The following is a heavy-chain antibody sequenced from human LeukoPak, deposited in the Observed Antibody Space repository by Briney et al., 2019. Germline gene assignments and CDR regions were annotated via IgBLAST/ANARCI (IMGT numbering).Heavy chain of an antibody. CDR1: GGSISSGSYY. V-gene: IGHV4-61*02. Sequence: SETLSLTCTVSGGSISSGSYYWSWIRQPAGKGLEWIGRIYTSGSTNYNPSLKSRVTISVDTSKNQFSLKLSSVTAADTAVYYCARGSKTQFTIFGGLGSWFDPWGQGTLVTVSS. CDR3: ARGSKTQFTIFGGLGSWFDP. J-gene: IGHJ5*02. CDR2: IYTSGST. D-gene: IGHD3-3*01.